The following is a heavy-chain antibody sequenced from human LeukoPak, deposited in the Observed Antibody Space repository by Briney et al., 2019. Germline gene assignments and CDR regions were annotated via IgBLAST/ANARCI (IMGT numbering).Heavy chain of an antibody. V-gene: IGHV4-61*02. D-gene: IGHD6-19*01. Sequence: SETLSLTCTVSGYSISSGYYWSWIRQPAGKGLEWIGRMSSSGISTYSPSLKSRVTISIDTSRNQFSMNLNSVTAADTAVYYCAKGAGPPWFDPWGQGTLVTVSS. CDR3: AKGAGPPWFDP. J-gene: IGHJ5*02. CDR1: GYSISSGYY. CDR2: MSSSGIS.